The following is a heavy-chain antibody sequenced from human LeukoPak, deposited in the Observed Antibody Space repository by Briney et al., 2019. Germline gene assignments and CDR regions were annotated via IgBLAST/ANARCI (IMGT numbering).Heavy chain of an antibody. Sequence: PGGSLRLSCAASGFTFSSYAMSWVRQAPGKGLEWVSAISGSGGSTYYADSVKGRFTISRDNSRNTLYLQMNSLRAEDTAVYYCAKQIKHPNWVDPWGQGTLVTVSS. V-gene: IGHV3-23*01. CDR1: GFTFSSYA. CDR3: AKQIKHPNWVDP. CDR2: ISGSGGST. J-gene: IGHJ5*02.